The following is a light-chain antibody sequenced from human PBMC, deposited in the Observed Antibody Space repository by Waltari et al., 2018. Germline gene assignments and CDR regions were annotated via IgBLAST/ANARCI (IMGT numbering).Light chain of an antibody. CDR2: DDN. Sequence: SYELTQPPSVSVSPGHTARITCAGDSLPKKYAFWYQQKSGQAPVLIIYDDNKRPSGIPERFSGSSSGTMATLTISGAQVEDEADYDCYSTDSTGNHVVFGGGTKLTVL. CDR3: YSTDSTGNHVV. V-gene: IGLV3-10*01. J-gene: IGLJ2*01. CDR1: SLPKKY.